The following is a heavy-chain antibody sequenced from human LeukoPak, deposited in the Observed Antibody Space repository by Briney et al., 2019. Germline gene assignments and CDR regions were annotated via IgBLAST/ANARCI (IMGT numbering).Heavy chain of an antibody. D-gene: IGHD2-21*01. CDR1: GYTFTAQY. CDR3: ASYPRSIPTPPFDY. CDR2: SNPNNGDT. J-gene: IGHJ4*02. V-gene: IGHV1-2*02. Sequence: ASVKVSCKASGYTFTAQYMHWVRQAPGQGLEWMGWSNPNNGDTKYAQSFLGGVIMTRDTSTTTAYMELSSLRSDDTAVYFCASYPRSIPTPPFDYWGQGTLVTVSS.